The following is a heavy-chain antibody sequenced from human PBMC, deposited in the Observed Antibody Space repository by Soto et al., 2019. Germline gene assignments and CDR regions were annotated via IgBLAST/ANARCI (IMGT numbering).Heavy chain of an antibody. J-gene: IGHJ5*02. CDR3: ARTWIAAAGNWFDP. CDR2: IYYSGST. Sequence: SETLSLTCTVSGCSISSYYWSRIRQPPGKGLEWIGYIYYSGSTYYNPSLKSRVTISVDTSKNQFSLKLSSVTAADTAVYYCARTWIAAAGNWFDPWGQGTLVTVSS. D-gene: IGHD6-13*01. CDR1: GCSISSYY. V-gene: IGHV4-59*12.